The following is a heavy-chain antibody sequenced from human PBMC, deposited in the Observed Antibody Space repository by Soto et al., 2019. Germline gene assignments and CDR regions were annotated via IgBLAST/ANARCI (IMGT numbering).Heavy chain of an antibody. V-gene: IGHV4-39*01. D-gene: IGHD3-16*01. J-gene: IGHJ5*02. CDR3: ARNKAWSTGGSYWFDP. CDR1: GGSISSSSYY. CDR2: IYYSGST. Sequence: SETLFLTCTVSGGSISSSSYYWGWIRQPPGKGLEWIGSIYYSGSTYYNPSLKSRVTISVDTSKNQFSLKLSSVTAADTAVYYCARNKAWSTGGSYWFDPWGQGTLVTVSS.